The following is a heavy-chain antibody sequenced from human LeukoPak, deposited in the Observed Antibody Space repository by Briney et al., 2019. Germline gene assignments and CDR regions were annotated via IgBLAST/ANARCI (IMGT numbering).Heavy chain of an antibody. CDR3: ARLRSIGASGHDASDT. V-gene: IGHV1-18*01. Sequence: GASVKVSCKASGGTFSSYAISWVRQAPGQGLEWVGWISTFNGYTNSAPKLQGRVTMTTDTSTSTAYMELRNLRSDDTAVYYCARLRSIGASGHDASDTWGQGTMVAVSS. CDR1: GGTFSSYA. D-gene: IGHD6-13*01. CDR2: ISTFNGYT. J-gene: IGHJ3*02.